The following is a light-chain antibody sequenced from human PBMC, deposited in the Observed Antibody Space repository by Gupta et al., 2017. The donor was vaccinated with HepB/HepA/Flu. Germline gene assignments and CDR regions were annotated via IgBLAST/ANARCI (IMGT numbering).Light chain of an antibody. CDR1: QSVSSY. CDR2: DAS. J-gene: IGKJ1*01. Sequence: MFQQSPATLSSSPGERATLSCRASQSVSSYVAWYQQKPGQDPMRLIYDASNRATGIPARFRGSGSGTDFTLTISRLEPEDFAVYYCQKRTHWTCGKESKVEI. CDR3: QKRTHWT. V-gene: IGKV3-11*01.